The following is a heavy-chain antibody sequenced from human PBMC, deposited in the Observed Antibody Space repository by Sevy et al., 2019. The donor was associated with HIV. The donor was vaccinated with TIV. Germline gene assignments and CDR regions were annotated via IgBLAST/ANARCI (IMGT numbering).Heavy chain of an antibody. CDR3: ARSPPIVVVPGAPSWFDP. V-gene: IGHV4-34*01. J-gene: IGHJ5*02. Sequence: SETLSLTCAVHGGSFSGYYWNWIRQPPGKGLEWIGEINHSGSTNYNPSLKSRVTISVDTSKNQFSLRLSSVTAPDTAVYYCARSPPIVVVPGAPSWFDPWGQGTLVTVSS. D-gene: IGHD2-2*01. CDR2: INHSGST. CDR1: GGSFSGYY.